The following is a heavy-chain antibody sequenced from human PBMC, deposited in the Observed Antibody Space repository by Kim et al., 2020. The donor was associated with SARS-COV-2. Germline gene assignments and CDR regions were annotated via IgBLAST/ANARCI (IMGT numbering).Heavy chain of an antibody. CDR1: GGSISSYY. V-gene: IGHV4-59*08. CDR2: IYYSGST. CDR3: ARLSPDSSGYYYYYYYMDV. Sequence: SETLSLTCTVSGGSISSYYWSWIRQPPGKGLEWIGYIYYSGSTNYNPSLKSRVTISVDTSKNQFSLKLSSVTAADTAVYYCARLSPDSSGYYYYYYYMDVWGKGTTVTVSS. D-gene: IGHD3-22*01. J-gene: IGHJ6*03.